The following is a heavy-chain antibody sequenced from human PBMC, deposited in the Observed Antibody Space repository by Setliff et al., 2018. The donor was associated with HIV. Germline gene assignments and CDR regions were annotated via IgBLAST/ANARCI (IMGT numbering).Heavy chain of an antibody. J-gene: IGHJ4*02. CDR3: ARAIYSGYYYREYSYGSPDY. D-gene: IGHD5-12*01. CDR1: GYTFTGYY. CDR2: INPSGGDT. V-gene: IGHV1-46*01. Sequence: GASVKVSCKTSGYTFTGYYIHWVRQVPGQGLEWMGIINPSGGDTEYAQKFQDRVTMTTDTSTSTVYMELSSLRSEDTAMYYCARAIYSGYYYREYSYGSPDYWGPGTLVTVSS.